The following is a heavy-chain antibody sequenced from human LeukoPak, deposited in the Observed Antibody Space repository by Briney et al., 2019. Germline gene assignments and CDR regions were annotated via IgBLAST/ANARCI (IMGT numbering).Heavy chain of an antibody. Sequence: SETLSLTCTVSGGSISSYYWSWIRQPPGKGLEWIGYIYYSGSTNYNPSLKSRVTISVDTSKNQFSLKLSSVTAADTAVYYCARGGDYYYDSSGPNPGAFDIWGQGTMVTVSS. CDR2: IYYSGST. D-gene: IGHD3-22*01. V-gene: IGHV4-59*01. CDR3: ARGGDYYYDSSGPNPGAFDI. CDR1: GGSISSYY. J-gene: IGHJ3*02.